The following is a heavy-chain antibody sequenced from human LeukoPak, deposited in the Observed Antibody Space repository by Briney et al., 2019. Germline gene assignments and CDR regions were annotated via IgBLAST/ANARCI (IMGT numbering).Heavy chain of an antibody. Sequence: GGSLRLSCAASGFTFSSYAMSWVRQAPGKGLEWVSAISGSGGSTYYADSVKGRFTISRDNPKNTLYLQMNSLRAEDTAVYYCAKTGSWSSAFDIWGQGTMVTVSS. D-gene: IGHD6-13*01. V-gene: IGHV3-23*01. CDR1: GFTFSSYA. CDR2: ISGSGGST. CDR3: AKTGSWSSAFDI. J-gene: IGHJ3*02.